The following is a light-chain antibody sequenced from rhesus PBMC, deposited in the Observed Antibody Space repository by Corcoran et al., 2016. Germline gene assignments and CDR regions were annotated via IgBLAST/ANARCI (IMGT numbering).Light chain of an antibody. CDR3: QQYNNWKT. V-gene: IGKV3-42*02. Sequence: ETVVTQSPATLSLSPGDRATLSCRASQNIGSNLAWYQQKPGQAPKLLIHNASRRATGIPERFSGSVSETEFTLTSSSLETEDVGIYYCQQYNNWKTFGQGTKVEIK. CDR1: QNIGSN. CDR2: NAS. J-gene: IGKJ1*01.